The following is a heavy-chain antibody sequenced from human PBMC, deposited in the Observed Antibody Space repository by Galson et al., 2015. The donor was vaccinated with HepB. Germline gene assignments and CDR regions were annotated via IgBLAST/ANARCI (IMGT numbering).Heavy chain of an antibody. D-gene: IGHD1-1*01. Sequence: SLRLSCAASGFTFSSYGMHWVRQAPGKGLEWVAVISYDGSNKYHAGSVKGRFTISRDNSKNTLYLQMNSLRAEDTAVYYCARDVGSNWNSYSSYGMDVWGQVTPVTVSS. V-gene: IGHV3-30*03. J-gene: IGHJ6*02. CDR2: ISYDGSNK. CDR3: ARDVGSNWNSYSSYGMDV. CDR1: GFTFSSYG.